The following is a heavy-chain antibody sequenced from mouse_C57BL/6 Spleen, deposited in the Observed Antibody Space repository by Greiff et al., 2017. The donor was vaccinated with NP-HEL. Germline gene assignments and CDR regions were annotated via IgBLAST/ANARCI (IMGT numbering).Heavy chain of an antibody. Sequence: EVNLVESGGGLVKPGGSLKLSCAASGFTFSDYGMHWVRQAPEKGLEWVAYISSVSSTIYYADTVKGRFTISRDNAKNTLVLQKTSLRSEDTAKYYSPSVERLDSCSQVTSVTIA. CDR3: PSVERLDS. CDR1: GFTFSDYG. V-gene: IGHV5-17*01. J-gene: IGHJ4*01. CDR2: ISSVSSTI.